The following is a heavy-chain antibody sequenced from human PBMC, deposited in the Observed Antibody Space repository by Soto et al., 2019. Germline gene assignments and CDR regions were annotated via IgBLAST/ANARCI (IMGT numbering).Heavy chain of an antibody. D-gene: IGHD3-16*01. V-gene: IGHV3-7*01. J-gene: IGHJ4*02. CDR2: IGQDGSQK. Sequence: EVQLVESGGGLVQPGGSLTLSCAASGFTFSEYFMTWVRRAPGKGLEWVANIGQDGSQKNYADAVKGRFTVSRDNARNSVFLQMSSLGVEDTAVYYCGLVLDYWGQGTRVTVSS. CDR1: GFTFSEYF. CDR3: GLVLDY.